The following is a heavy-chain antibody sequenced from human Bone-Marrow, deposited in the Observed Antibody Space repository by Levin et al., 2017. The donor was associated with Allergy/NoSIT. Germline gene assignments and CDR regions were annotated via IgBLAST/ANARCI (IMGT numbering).Heavy chain of an antibody. CDR1: GFTFSSYA. V-gene: IGHV3-23*01. Sequence: GGSLRLSCAASGFTFSSYAMSWVRQAPGKGLEWVSAISGSGGSTYYADSVKGRFTISRDNSKNTLYLQMNSLRAEDTAVYYCAKCFGDIVVVPAAALFDYWGQGTLVTVSS. CDR2: ISGSGGST. J-gene: IGHJ4*02. CDR3: AKCFGDIVVVPAAALFDY. D-gene: IGHD2-2*01.